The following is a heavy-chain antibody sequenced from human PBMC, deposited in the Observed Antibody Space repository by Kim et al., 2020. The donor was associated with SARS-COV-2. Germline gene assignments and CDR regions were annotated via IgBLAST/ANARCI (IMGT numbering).Heavy chain of an antibody. CDR3: VRASDYGANSDFDY. CDR2: IYHSGIT. D-gene: IGHD4-17*01. V-gene: IGHV4-31*03. J-gene: IGHJ4*02. Sequence: SETLSLTCNVSGGSISSGGHYWSWIRQHPGKGLEWLGYIYHSGITHYNPSLESRLMISVDTSKNQFSLRLISVTAADTAVYYCVRASDYGANSDFDYWGQGTQVTVFS. CDR1: GGSISSGGHY.